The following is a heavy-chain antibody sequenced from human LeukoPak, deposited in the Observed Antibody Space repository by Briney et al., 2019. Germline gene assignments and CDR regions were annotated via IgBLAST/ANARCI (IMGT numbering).Heavy chain of an antibody. D-gene: IGHD2-15*01. CDR2: ISASGGST. CDR1: GFTFSSYA. Sequence: GGSLRLSCVASGFTFSSYAMSWVRQAPGKGLQWVSAISASGGSTSYADSVKGRFTISRDNSKNTLYLQMNSLRAEDTAVYYCAKDLPLPVLFDGFYNWGQGTIVTVSS. CDR3: AKDLPLPVLFDGFYN. V-gene: IGHV3-23*01. J-gene: IGHJ3*02.